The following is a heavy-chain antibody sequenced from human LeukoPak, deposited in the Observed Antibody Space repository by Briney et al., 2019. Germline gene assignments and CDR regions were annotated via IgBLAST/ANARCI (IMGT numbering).Heavy chain of an antibody. CDR2: VYYSGST. J-gene: IGHJ6*02. D-gene: IGHD5-12*01. CDR1: GGSISSYY. V-gene: IGHV4-59*01. CDR3: ARDKGATSLYYGMDV. Sequence: PSETLSLTCTVSGGSISSYYWSWIRQPPGKGLEWIGYVYYSGSTNYNPSLKSRVTISVDTSKSQFSLNLSSVTAADTAVYYCARDKGATSLYYGMDVWGQGTTVTVS.